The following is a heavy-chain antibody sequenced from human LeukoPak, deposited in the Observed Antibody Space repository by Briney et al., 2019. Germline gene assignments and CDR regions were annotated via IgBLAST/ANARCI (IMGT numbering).Heavy chain of an antibody. CDR1: GGSISSSSYY. CDR2: IYYSGST. Sequence: SETLSLTCTVSGGSISSSSYYWGWIRQPPGKGLEWIGGIYYSGSTYYNPSLKSRVTISVDTSKNQFSLKLSSVTAADTAVYYCGRIHRDSGSPTWFYWGQGTLVTVSS. CDR3: GRIHRDSGSPTWFY. V-gene: IGHV4-39*07. J-gene: IGHJ4*02. D-gene: IGHD3-10*01.